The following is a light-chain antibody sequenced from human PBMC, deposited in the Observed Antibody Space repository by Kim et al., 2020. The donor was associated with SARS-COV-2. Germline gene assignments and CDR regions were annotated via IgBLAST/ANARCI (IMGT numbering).Light chain of an antibody. CDR1: SLRSYY. CDR2: GKN. Sequence: VSLGQTVRITCQGDSLRSYYASWYQQKPGQAPVLVIYGKNNRPSGIPDRFSGSSSGNTASLTITGAQAEDEADYYCNSRDSSGNRVFGGGTKLTVL. V-gene: IGLV3-19*01. CDR3: NSRDSSGNRV. J-gene: IGLJ3*02.